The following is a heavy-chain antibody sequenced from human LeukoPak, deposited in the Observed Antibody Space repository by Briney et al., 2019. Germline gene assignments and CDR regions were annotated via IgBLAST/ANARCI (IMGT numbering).Heavy chain of an antibody. CDR2: ISWNSGSI. V-gene: IGHV3-9*01. CDR3: AKDRGLTITNWFDP. Sequence: GGSLRLSCAASGFTFDDYAMHWVRQAPGKGLEWVSGISWNSGSIGYADSVKGRFTISRDNAKNSLYLQMNSLRAEDTALYYCAKDRGLTITNWFDPWGQGTLVTVSS. J-gene: IGHJ5*02. D-gene: IGHD3-9*01. CDR1: GFTFDDYA.